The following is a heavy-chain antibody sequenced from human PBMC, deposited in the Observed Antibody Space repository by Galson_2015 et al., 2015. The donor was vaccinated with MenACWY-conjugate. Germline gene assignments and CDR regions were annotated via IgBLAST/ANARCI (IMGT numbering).Heavy chain of an antibody. Sequence: SLRLSCAASEVSFTNSWMHWVRHAPGKGLVWVSRINSDGSSTTYADSVKGRFTISRDNAENTLYLQMNSLRGEDTAVYYCARAYRATGDTHFGYWGQGTLVTVSS. CDR1: EVSFTNSW. CDR3: ARAYRATGDTHFGY. V-gene: IGHV3-74*03. D-gene: IGHD2-21*01. J-gene: IGHJ4*02. CDR2: INSDGSST.